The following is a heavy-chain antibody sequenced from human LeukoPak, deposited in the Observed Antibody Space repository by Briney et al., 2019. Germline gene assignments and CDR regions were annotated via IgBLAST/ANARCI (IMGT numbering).Heavy chain of an antibody. Sequence: GGSLRLSCAASGFTVSSNYMSWVRQAPGKGLEWVSVIFSGGTTYYADSVKGRFTISRDNSKNTLYLQMNSLRAEDTAVYYCARDLEQEPGGTGAPIDYWGQGTLVTVSS. CDR2: IFSGGTT. CDR3: ARDLEQEPGGTGAPIDY. J-gene: IGHJ4*02. V-gene: IGHV3-53*01. D-gene: IGHD4-23*01. CDR1: GFTVSSNY.